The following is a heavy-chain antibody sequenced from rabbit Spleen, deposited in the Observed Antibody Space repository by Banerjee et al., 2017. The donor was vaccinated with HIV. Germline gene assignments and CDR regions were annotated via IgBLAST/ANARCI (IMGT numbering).Heavy chain of an antibody. Sequence: QEQLVESGGGLVKPGASLTLTCTASGFSFSSGYDMCWVRQAPGKGLEWITCIAISSGSTYYASWAKGRFSISKTSSTTVTLQMTSLTAADTATYFCARESGGNWDLWGQGTLVTVS. D-gene: IGHD1-1*01. CDR2: IAISSGST. V-gene: IGHV1S45*01. CDR1: GFSFSSGYD. J-gene: IGHJ4*01. CDR3: ARESGGNWDL.